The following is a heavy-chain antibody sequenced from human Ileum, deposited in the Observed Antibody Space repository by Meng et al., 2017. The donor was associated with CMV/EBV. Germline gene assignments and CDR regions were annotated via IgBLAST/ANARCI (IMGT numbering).Heavy chain of an antibody. J-gene: IGHJ6*02. CDR1: GGSISSYY. CDR2: IYYSGST. CDR3: ARNANYDFWSGYSSYYYYYGMDV. D-gene: IGHD3-3*01. Sequence: SETLSLTCTVSGGSISSYYWSWIRQPPGKGLEWIGYIYYSGSTNYNPSLKSRVTISVDTSKNQFSLKLSSVTAADTAVYYCARNANYDFWSGYSSYYYYYGMDVWGQGITVTVSS. V-gene: IGHV4-59*01.